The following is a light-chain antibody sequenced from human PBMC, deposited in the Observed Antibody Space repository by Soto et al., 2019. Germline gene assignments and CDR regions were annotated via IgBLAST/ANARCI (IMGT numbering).Light chain of an antibody. CDR1: NSDVGSYNR. CDR3: NSYTTSETYV. J-gene: IGLJ1*01. Sequence: ALTQPASVSGSPGQSITISCTGTNSDVGSYNRVSWYQQPPGTAPKLMIFDVNNRPSGVSYRFSGSKSGNTAYLTISGLQAEDEADYYCNSYTTSETYVFGTGTKVTVL. V-gene: IGLV2-14*01. CDR2: DVN.